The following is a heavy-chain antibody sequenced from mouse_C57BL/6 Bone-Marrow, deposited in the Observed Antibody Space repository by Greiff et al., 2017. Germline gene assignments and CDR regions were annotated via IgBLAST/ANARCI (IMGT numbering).Heavy chain of an antibody. J-gene: IGHJ4*01. V-gene: IGHV1-69*01. CDR2: IDPSDSYT. CDR1: GYTFTSYW. D-gene: IGHD2-4*01. CDR3: ASEDDCRNYDAFDY. Sequence: VQLQQPGAELVMPGASVKLSCKASGYTFTSYWMHWVKQRPGQGLEWIGEIDPSDSYTNYNQKFKGKSTLTVDKSSSTAYMQLSSLTSEDSAVYYCASEDDCRNYDAFDYWGQGTSVTVSS.